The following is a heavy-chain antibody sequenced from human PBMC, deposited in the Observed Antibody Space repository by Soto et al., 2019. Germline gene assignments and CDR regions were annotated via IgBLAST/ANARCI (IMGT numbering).Heavy chain of an antibody. Sequence: ASVKVSCKASGYTFTSYGISWVRQAPGQGLEWMGWISAYNGNTNYAQKIQGRVTMTTDTSTSTAYMELRSLRSGDTAVYYCASFTESFSSSSWVAWFDPWGQGTLVTVSS. D-gene: IGHD6-6*01. J-gene: IGHJ5*02. CDR1: GYTFTSYG. CDR3: ASFTESFSSSSWVAWFDP. V-gene: IGHV1-18*01. CDR2: ISAYNGNT.